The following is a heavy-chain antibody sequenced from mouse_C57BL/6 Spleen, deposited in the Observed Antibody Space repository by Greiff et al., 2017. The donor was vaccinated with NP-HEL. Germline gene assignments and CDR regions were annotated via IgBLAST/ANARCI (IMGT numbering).Heavy chain of an antibody. CDR3: ARCYYGSSPFAY. CDR1: GYAFSSYW. J-gene: IGHJ3*01. Sequence: VQLKESGAELVKPGASVKISCKASGYAFSSYWMNWVKQRPGKGLEWIGQIYPGDGDTNYNGKFKGKATLTADKSSSTAYMQLSSLTSEDSAVYFCARCYYGSSPFAYWGQGTLVTVSA. D-gene: IGHD1-1*01. CDR2: IYPGDGDT. V-gene: IGHV1-80*01.